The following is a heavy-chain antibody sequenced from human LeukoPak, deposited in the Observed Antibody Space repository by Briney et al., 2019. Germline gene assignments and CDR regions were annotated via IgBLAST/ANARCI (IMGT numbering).Heavy chain of an antibody. CDR1: GGSISSSSYY. CDR3: AASIAAAGTPNFDY. CDR2: IYYSGST. V-gene: IGHV4-31*03. J-gene: IGHJ4*02. D-gene: IGHD6-13*01. Sequence: SETLSLTCTVSGGSISSSSYYWSWIRQHPGKGLEWIGYIYYSGSTYYNPSLKSRVTISVDTSKNQFSLKLSSVTAADTAVYYCAASIAAAGTPNFDYWGQGTLVTVSS.